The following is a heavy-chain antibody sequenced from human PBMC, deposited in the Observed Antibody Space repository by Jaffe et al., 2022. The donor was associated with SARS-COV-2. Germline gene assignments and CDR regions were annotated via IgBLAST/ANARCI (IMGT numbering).Heavy chain of an antibody. CDR3: ARYGDYETYYYGMDV. D-gene: IGHD4-17*01. V-gene: IGHV4-59*01. Sequence: QVQLQESGPGLVKPSETLSLTCTVSGGSISSYYWSWIRQPPGKGLEWIGYIYYSGSTNYNPSLKSRVTISVDTSKNQFSLKLSSVTAADTAVYYCARYGDYETYYYGMDVWGQGTTVTVSS. J-gene: IGHJ6*02. CDR1: GGSISSYY. CDR2: IYYSGST.